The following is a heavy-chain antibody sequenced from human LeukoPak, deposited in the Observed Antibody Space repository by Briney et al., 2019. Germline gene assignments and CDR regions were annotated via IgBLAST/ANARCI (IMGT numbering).Heavy chain of an antibody. CDR2: IKQDGSEK. CDR3: ARAGVVVTLAFHFDY. D-gene: IGHD3-3*02. CDR1: GFTFSSYW. J-gene: IGHJ4*02. V-gene: IGHV3-7*01. Sequence: GGSLRLSCAASGFTFSSYWMSWVRQAPGKGLEWVANIKQDGSEKYYVDSVKGRFTISRDNSKNTLYLQMNSLRAEDTAVYYCARAGVVVTLAFHFDYWGQGTLVTVSS.